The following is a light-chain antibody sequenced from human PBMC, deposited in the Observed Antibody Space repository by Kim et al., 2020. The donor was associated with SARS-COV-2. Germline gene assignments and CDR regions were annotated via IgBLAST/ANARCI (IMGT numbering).Light chain of an antibody. Sequence: ELTQPPSASGTPGQRVTISCSGGRSNIGTNTVSWYQHLPGTAPKLLIEVNSRRPSGVPDRFSASKSGTSASLAISGLQSEDEADYYCVSWDDSLNGPVFGGGTRLTVL. CDR2: VNS. J-gene: IGLJ3*02. CDR3: VSWDDSLNGPV. CDR1: RSNIGTNT. V-gene: IGLV1-44*01.